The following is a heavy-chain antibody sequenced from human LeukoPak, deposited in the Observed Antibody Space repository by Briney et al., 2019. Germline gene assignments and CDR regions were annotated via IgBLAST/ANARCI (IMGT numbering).Heavy chain of an antibody. CDR1: GFTFSSSA. CDR3: AKAPGGYYPA. V-gene: IGHV3-23*01. Sequence: GGSLRLSCAASGFTFSSSAMSWVRQAPGKGLEWVSSISGSGGSTYYADSVKGRFTISRDNSKNTLYLQMNSLRAEDTALYYCAKAPGGYYPAWGLGTLVTVSS. J-gene: IGHJ5*02. D-gene: IGHD3-22*01. CDR2: ISGSGGST.